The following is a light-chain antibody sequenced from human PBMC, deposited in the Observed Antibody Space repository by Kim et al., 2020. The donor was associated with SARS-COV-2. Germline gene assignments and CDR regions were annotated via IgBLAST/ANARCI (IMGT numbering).Light chain of an antibody. J-gene: IGLJ2*01. CDR3: NSRDNNDYVL. Sequence: AVGQKVRITCRGDSLRSYYTTWYQQKPRQAPLVVVYGKNNRPAGIPDRFSGSSSGNTASLTITGTQAGDEADYYCNSRDNNDYVLFGGGTQLTVL. CDR2: GKN. CDR1: SLRSYY. V-gene: IGLV3-19*01.